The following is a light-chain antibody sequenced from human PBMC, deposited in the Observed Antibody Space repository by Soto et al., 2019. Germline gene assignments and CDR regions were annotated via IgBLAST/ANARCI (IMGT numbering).Light chain of an antibody. Sequence: EIVLTQSPAILSVSPGERATLSCRASQSISRSLAWYQQKPGQAPRLLISDASTRATGIPARFSGSGSGTDFTLTISSLEPEDFAVYYCQQRSNWPRTFGQGTKVDIK. CDR1: QSISRS. CDR3: QQRSNWPRT. J-gene: IGKJ1*01. CDR2: DAS. V-gene: IGKV3-11*01.